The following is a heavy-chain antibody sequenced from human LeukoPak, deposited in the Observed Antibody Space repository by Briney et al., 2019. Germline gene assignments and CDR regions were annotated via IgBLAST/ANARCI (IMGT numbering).Heavy chain of an antibody. CDR3: ARDMTGYCSSTSCYGYFDY. Sequence: PGGSLRLSCAASGFTFSSYEMNWVRQAPGKGLEWVSYISSSGSTIYYADSVKGRFTISRDNAKNSLYLQMNSLRAEDTAVYYCARDMTGYCSSTSCYGYFDYWGQGTLVTVSS. D-gene: IGHD2-2*01. J-gene: IGHJ4*02. CDR1: GFTFSSYE. CDR2: ISSSGSTI. V-gene: IGHV3-48*03.